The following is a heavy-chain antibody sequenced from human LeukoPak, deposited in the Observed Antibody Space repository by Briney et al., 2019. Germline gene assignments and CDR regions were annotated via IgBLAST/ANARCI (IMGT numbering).Heavy chain of an antibody. Sequence: SETLSLTCTVSGGSISSSTYYWGWIRQPPGKGLEWIGEINHSGSTNYNPSLKSRVTISVDTSKNQFSLKLSSVTAADTAVYYCAHIGYWGQGTLVTVSS. CDR3: AHIGY. CDR2: INHSGST. J-gene: IGHJ4*02. V-gene: IGHV4-39*07. CDR1: GGSISSSTYY.